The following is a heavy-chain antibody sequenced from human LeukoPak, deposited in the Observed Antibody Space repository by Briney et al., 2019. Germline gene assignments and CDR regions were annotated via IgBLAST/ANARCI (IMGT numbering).Heavy chain of an antibody. Sequence: GESLKISCKVSGYSFPSYWTTWVRQVPGKGLEWMGRIAPSDSYTNYNPSFEGHVTMSVEKSITTVYLQWSSLKASDTAMYYCVRQPPGVYDTTQNWFDPWGQGTLVTVSS. CDR3: VRQPPGVYDTTQNWFDP. J-gene: IGHJ5*02. CDR1: GYSFPSYW. V-gene: IGHV5-10-1*01. CDR2: IAPSDSYT. D-gene: IGHD3-22*01.